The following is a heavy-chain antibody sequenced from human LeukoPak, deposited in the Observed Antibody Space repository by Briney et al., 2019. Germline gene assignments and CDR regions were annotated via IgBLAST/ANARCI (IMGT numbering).Heavy chain of an antibody. D-gene: IGHD4-17*01. V-gene: IGHV4-61*02. CDR3: ARGDSYGEYPYYYYGMDV. CDR1: GGSISSGSHY. Sequence: PSQTLSLTCTVSGGSISSGSHYWSWIRQPAGKGLEWIGRIYTSGSTNYNPSLKSRVTISVDTSKNQFSLKLSSVTAADTAVYYCARGDSYGEYPYYYYGMDVWGQGTTVTVSS. J-gene: IGHJ6*02. CDR2: IYTSGST.